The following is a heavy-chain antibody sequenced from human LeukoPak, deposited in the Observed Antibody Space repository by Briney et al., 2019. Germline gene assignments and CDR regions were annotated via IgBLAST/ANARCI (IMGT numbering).Heavy chain of an antibody. CDR1: GFTFSNAW. V-gene: IGHV3-15*01. D-gene: IGHD3-3*01. J-gene: IGHJ4*02. CDR2: IKSKTDGATT. Sequence: GGSLRLSCAASGFTFSNAWMSWVRQAPGKGLEWVGRIKSKTDGATTDCAAPVKGRFTISRDDSKNTLYLQMNSLKTEDTAVYYCTTETIFGVVISYWGQGTLVTVSS. CDR3: TTETIFGVVISY.